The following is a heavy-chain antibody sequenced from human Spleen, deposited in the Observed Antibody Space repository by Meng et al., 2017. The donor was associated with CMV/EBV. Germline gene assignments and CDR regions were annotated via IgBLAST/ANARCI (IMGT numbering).Heavy chain of an antibody. D-gene: IGHD2-15*01. CDR3: ARPPHCTGGRCYLSDY. Sequence: KVSCKGSEYTFTSFWIGWVRQMPGKGLEWMGIIYPGDSDTRYSPSFQGQVTISVDKSISTAYLQWSSLKASDSAMYYCARPPHCTGGRCYLSDYWGQGTLVTVSS. CDR1: EYTFTSFW. J-gene: IGHJ4*02. CDR2: IYPGDSDT. V-gene: IGHV5-51*01.